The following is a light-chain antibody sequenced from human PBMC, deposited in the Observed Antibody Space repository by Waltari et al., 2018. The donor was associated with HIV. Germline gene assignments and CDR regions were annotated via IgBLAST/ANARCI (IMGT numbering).Light chain of an antibody. V-gene: IGKV3-20*01. J-gene: IGKJ2*01. CDR3: QQYGSSPYT. CDR2: GAS. Sequence: VLTQSPGPLSSSTGERATLPCRATQAVNNNYLAWYQQKPGQAPRLLIYGASSRATGIPDRFSGGGSGTDFTLTISRLEPEDFAVYFCQQYGSSPYTFGQGTKLEIK. CDR1: QAVNNNY.